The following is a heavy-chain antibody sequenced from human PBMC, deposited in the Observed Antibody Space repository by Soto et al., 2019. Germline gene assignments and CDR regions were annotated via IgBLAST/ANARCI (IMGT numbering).Heavy chain of an antibody. V-gene: IGHV4-59*08. CDR1: GGSTSSYY. D-gene: IGHD1-26*01. Sequence: QVQLQESGPGLVKPSETLSLTCTVTGGSTSSYYWSWLRQPPGKGLEWIGYKSYSGSTDYNPSLKSRVTLSVDTSKNQFSLKLSSATAADTAVYYCARYGGSYSFDYWGQGTLVTVSS. J-gene: IGHJ4*02. CDR2: KSYSGST. CDR3: ARYGGSYSFDY.